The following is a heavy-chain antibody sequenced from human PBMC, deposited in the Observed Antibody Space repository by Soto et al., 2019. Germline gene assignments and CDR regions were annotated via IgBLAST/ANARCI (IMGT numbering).Heavy chain of an antibody. J-gene: IGHJ4*02. CDR2: MNSDGRTT. CDR3: ATAEVDY. Sequence: PWGSLRLSCAASGFNFCNNWIHWVRQAPGKGLEWVSRMNSDGRTTNYADSVKGRFTVSRDNAKNTLYLQMNSLRAEDTAVYYCATAEVDYWGPGTLVTVSS. CDR1: GFNFCNNW. V-gene: IGHV3-74*01.